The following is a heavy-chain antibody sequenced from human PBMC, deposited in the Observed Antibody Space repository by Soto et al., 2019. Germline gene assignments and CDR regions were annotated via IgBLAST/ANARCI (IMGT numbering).Heavy chain of an antibody. CDR2: ISYDGSNK. V-gene: IGHV3-30-3*01. J-gene: IGHJ4*02. Sequence: QVQLVESGGGVVQPGRSLRLSCAASGFTFSSCAMHWVRQAPGKGLEWVALISYDGSNKYYADSVKGRFTISRDNSKNTLYLQRNSLRAEDTAVYYCARDKRDLRFLEWSYYFVYWGQGTLVTVSS. CDR1: GFTFSSCA. CDR3: ARDKRDLRFLEWSYYFVY. D-gene: IGHD3-3*01.